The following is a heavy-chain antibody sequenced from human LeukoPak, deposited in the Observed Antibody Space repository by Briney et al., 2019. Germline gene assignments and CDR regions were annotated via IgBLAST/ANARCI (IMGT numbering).Heavy chain of an antibody. CDR1: GYSLASYW. D-gene: IGHD3-22*01. Sequence: GESLKISCKGSGYSLASYWIGWVRQMPGKGLEWMGIIYPGDSDTRYSPSFQGQVTISADKSISTAYLQWSSLKASDTAMYYCAREPDSSGYSFDYWGQGTLVTVSS. V-gene: IGHV5-51*01. J-gene: IGHJ4*02. CDR3: AREPDSSGYSFDY. CDR2: IYPGDSDT.